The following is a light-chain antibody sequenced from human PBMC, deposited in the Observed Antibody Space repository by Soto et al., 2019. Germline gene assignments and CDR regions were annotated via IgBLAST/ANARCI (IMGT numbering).Light chain of an antibody. Sequence: ESVFTQSPSTLSLSPAEIAILYFSASHGVSSTYLAWYQQKPGQAPRLLLYDASNRATGIPDRFSGSGSGTDFTLTISWLEPEDFATYYCQQGSNTPRTFGGGTKVDIK. J-gene: IGKJ4*01. CDR2: DAS. CDR3: QQGSNTPRT. CDR1: HGVSSTY. V-gene: IGKV3D-20*02.